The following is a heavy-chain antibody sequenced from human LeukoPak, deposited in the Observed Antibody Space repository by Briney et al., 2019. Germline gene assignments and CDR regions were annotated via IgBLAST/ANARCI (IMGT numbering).Heavy chain of an antibody. Sequence: ASVKVSCKASGYTFTGYFMHWVRQAPGQGLEWMGWINPNSGGTNYAQKFQGRVTMTRDTSISTAYMELSRLRSDDTAVYYCARSVIFLRSPIDYWGQGTLVTVSS. J-gene: IGHJ4*02. CDR3: ARSVIFLRSPIDY. CDR2: INPNSGGT. D-gene: IGHD2/OR15-2a*01. CDR1: GYTFTGYF. V-gene: IGHV1-2*02.